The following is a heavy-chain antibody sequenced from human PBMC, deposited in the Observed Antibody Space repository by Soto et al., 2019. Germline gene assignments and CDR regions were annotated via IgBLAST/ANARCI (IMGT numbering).Heavy chain of an antibody. CDR2: TYYRSKWYN. D-gene: IGHD3-16*01. CDR1: GDSVSSNSAA. CDR3: ARLIGNSWLDS. V-gene: IGHV6-1*01. Sequence: SQSLSLTCAISGDSVSSNSAACIWIRQYPSRGLEWLGRTYYRSKWYNDYAVSVKSRITINPDPSNNQLSLQLNSVTPDDTAVYYCARLIGNSWLDSWGQGTLVTVSS. J-gene: IGHJ5*01.